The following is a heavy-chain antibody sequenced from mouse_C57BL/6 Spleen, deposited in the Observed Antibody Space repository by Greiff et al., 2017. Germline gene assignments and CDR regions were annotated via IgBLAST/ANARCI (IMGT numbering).Heavy chain of an antibody. J-gene: IGHJ4*01. D-gene: IGHD2-3*01. V-gene: IGHV5-6*01. CDR2: ISSGGSYT. CDR1: GFTFSSYG. CDR3: ARQDGYYAMDY. Sequence: EVKLVESGGDLVKPGGSLKLSCAASGFTFSSYGMSWVRQTPDKRLEWVATISSGGSYTNYPDSVKGRFTISRDNAKNTLYLQMSSLKSEDTAMYYCARQDGYYAMDYWGQGTSVTVSS.